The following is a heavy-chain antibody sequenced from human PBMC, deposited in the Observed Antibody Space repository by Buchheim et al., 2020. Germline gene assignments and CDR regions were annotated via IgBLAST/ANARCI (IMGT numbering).Heavy chain of an antibody. J-gene: IGHJ4*02. CDR1: GCSFTSYW. D-gene: IGHD3-22*01. Sequence: EVQLVQSGAEVKKPGESLRISCKGSGCSFTSYWISWVRQMPGKGLEWMGRIDPSDSYTNYSPSFQGHVTISADKSISTAYPQWSSLKASDTAMYYCARPLVPDYYDSSGYSLGYWGQGTL. V-gene: IGHV5-10-1*01. CDR2: IDPSDSYT. CDR3: ARPLVPDYYDSSGYSLGY.